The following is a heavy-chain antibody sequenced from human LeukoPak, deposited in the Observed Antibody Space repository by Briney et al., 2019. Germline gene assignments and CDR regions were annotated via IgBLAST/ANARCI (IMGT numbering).Heavy chain of an antibody. CDR1: GFTFSSYS. V-gene: IGHV3-21*01. D-gene: IGHD3-3*01. Sequence: GGSLRLSCAASGFTFSSYSMNWVRQAPGKGLEWVSSISSSSSYIYYADSVKGRFTISRDNAKYSLYLQMNNLRAEDTAVYYCARDKVYDFWSGYYNPFDYWGQGTLVTVSS. J-gene: IGHJ4*02. CDR2: ISSSSSYI. CDR3: ARDKVYDFWSGYYNPFDY.